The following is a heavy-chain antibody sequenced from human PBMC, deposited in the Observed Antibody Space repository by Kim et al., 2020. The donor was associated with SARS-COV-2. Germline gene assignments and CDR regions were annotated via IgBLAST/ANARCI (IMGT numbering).Heavy chain of an antibody. Sequence: SETLSLTCTVSGGSISSGGYYWSWIRQHPGKGLEWIGYIYYSGSTYYNPSLKSRVTISVDTSKNQFSLKLSSVTAADTAVYYCARGTIRIAVAGLDVWGQGTTVTVSS. CDR2: IYYSGST. D-gene: IGHD6-19*01. V-gene: IGHV4-31*03. CDR3: ARGTIRIAVAGLDV. J-gene: IGHJ6*02. CDR1: GGSISSGGYY.